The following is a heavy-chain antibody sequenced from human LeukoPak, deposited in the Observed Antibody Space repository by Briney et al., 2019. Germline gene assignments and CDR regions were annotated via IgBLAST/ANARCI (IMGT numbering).Heavy chain of an antibody. CDR3: AKGGYDYVWGSYWDFDY. J-gene: IGHJ4*02. V-gene: IGHV3-23*01. Sequence: GGTLRLSCAASGFTFSSYGMTWVRQAPGKGLEWVSAISGSGGVSYYADSVKGRFTISRDNSKNTLYLQMNSLRAEDTAVYYCAKGGYDYVWGSYWDFDYWGQGTLVTVSS. CDR1: GFTFSSYG. D-gene: IGHD3-16*01. CDR2: ISGSGGVS.